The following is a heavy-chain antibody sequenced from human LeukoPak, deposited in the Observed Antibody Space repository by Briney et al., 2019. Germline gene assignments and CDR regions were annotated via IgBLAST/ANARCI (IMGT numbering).Heavy chain of an antibody. CDR3: TATPLVATMAET. CDR1: GGSISSYY. D-gene: IGHD5-12*01. J-gene: IGHJ5*02. CDR2: IYYSGST. V-gene: IGHV4-59*01. Sequence: PSETLSLTCTVSGGSISSYYWSWIRQPPGKGLEWIGYIYYSGSTNYNPSLKSRVTISVDTSKNQFSLKLSSVTAADTAVYYCTATPLVATMAETWGQGTLVTVSS.